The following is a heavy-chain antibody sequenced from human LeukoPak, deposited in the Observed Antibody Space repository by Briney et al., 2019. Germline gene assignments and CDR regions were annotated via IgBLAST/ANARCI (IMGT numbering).Heavy chain of an antibody. D-gene: IGHD2-2*01. J-gene: IGHJ6*02. CDR1: GLTFTRYS. CDR2: ISTSSGYI. V-gene: IGHV3-21*01. Sequence: GGSLRLSCAASGLTFTRYSMSWVRQAPGKGLEWVSSISTSSGYIYYADSVMGRFTISRDNAKNSLYLQMNSLRPEDTAVYYCAKCQGRVCSSTPHGMDVWGRGITVTVSS. CDR3: AKCQGRVCSSTPHGMDV.